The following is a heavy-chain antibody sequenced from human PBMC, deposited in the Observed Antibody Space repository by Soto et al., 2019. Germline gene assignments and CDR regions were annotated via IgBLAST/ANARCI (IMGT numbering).Heavy chain of an antibody. CDR2: IYYSGST. CDR1: GGSISSGGYY. J-gene: IGHJ5*02. CDR3: ASYYYDSSGYYYWFDP. Sequence: PSETLSLTCSDSGGSISSGGYYWSWIRQHPGKGLEWIGYIYYSGSTYYNPSLKSRVTISVDTSKNQFSLKLSSVTAADTAVYYCASYYYDSSGYYYWFDPWGQGTLVTVSS. D-gene: IGHD3-22*01. V-gene: IGHV4-30-4*08.